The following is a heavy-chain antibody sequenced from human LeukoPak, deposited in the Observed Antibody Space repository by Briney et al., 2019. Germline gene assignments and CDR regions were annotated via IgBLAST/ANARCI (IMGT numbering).Heavy chain of an antibody. Sequence: SETLSLTCSVSGVSIDTYYWSWIRQPAGKGLEWIGRIFASGSGNYNPSLRGRVTMSVDTSRNQFSLQLTSVTAADTAVYYCARTDDSGTYQGLFDYWGQGSLVTVSS. J-gene: IGHJ4*02. CDR1: GVSIDTYY. V-gene: IGHV4-4*07. CDR2: IFASGSG. D-gene: IGHD1-26*01. CDR3: ARTDDSGTYQGLFDY.